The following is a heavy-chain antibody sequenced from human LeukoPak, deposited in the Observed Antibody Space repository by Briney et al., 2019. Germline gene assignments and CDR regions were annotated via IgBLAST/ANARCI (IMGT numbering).Heavy chain of an antibody. Sequence: SETLSLTCSVSGVSIDTYYWSWIRQPAGKGLEWIGRIFASGSGNYNPSLRGRVTMSVDTSRNQFSLQLTSVTAADTAVYYCARTDDSGTYQGLFDYWGQGSLVTVSS. J-gene: IGHJ4*02. CDR1: GVSIDTYY. V-gene: IGHV4-4*07. CDR2: IFASGSG. D-gene: IGHD1-26*01. CDR3: ARTDDSGTYQGLFDY.